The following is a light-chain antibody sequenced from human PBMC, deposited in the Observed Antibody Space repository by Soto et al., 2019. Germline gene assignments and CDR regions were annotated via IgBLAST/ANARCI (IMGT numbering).Light chain of an antibody. CDR2: GAS. CDR3: QQYSTPPVT. Sequence: EIVLTQSPGTLSLSPGERVTLSCRASQSVSSNYLAWHQQKPGQAPRLLVYGASSRATGIPDRFSGSASGTDFTLSISRLEPEDFAVYYCQQYSTPPVTFGQGTKVEIK. J-gene: IGKJ1*01. CDR1: QSVSSNY. V-gene: IGKV3-20*01.